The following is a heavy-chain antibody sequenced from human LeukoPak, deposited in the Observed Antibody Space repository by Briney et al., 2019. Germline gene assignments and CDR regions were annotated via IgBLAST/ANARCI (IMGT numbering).Heavy chain of an antibody. CDR1: GFPVASNY. D-gene: IGHD1-26*01. CDR2: SYSGEST. CDR3: ARALGSGTYYG. J-gene: IGHJ4*02. Sequence: PGGSLRLSCAASGFPVASNYMTWVRQAPGRGLEWVACSYSGESTFYADSVKGRFTISRDASKNTVHLQMDRLRADDTAMYYCARALGSGTYYGWGQGTLVTVSS. V-gene: IGHV3-53*01.